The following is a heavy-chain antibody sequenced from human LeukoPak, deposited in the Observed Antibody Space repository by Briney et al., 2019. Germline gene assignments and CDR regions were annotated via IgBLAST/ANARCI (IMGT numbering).Heavy chain of an antibody. Sequence: GGCLRLSCTASGFTLSIHEINWGRHAAGEWRDWGSYISISSSTIYYSDSVKGRLTISRDNAKNSLYLQMNSLRAEDTALYYCARSPYSESYYGDAFDIWGRGTMVTVSS. CDR3: ARSPYSESYYGDAFDI. J-gene: IGHJ3*02. D-gene: IGHD1-26*01. V-gene: IGHV3-48*03. CDR1: GFTLSIHE. CDR2: ISISSSTI.